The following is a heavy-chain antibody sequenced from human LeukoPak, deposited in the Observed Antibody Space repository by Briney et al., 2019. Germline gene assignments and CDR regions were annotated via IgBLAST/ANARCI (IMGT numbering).Heavy chain of an antibody. CDR2: IIPIFGTA. CDR1: GGTFSSYA. Sequence: ASVKVSCKASGGTFSSYAISWVRQAPGQGLEWMGRIIPIFGTANYAQKFQGRVTITTDESTSTAYMELSSLRSVDTAVYYCARNYVWGSYRYINYLDYWGQGTLVTVSS. J-gene: IGHJ4*02. D-gene: IGHD3-16*02. V-gene: IGHV1-69*05. CDR3: ARNYVWGSYRYINYLDY.